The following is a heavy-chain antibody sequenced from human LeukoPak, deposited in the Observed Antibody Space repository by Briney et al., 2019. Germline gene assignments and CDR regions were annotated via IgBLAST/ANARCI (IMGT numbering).Heavy chain of an antibody. CDR1: GYTFTSYD. J-gene: IGHJ4*02. CDR2: MNPNSGNT. D-gene: IGHD1-14*01. Sequence: PRASVKVSCKASGYTFTSYDINWVRQATGQGLEWMGWMNPNSGNTGYAQKFQGRVAMARNTSISTAYMELSSLRSEDTAVYYCAAGITGEYFDYWGQGTLVTVSS. V-gene: IGHV1-8*01. CDR3: AAGITGEYFDY.